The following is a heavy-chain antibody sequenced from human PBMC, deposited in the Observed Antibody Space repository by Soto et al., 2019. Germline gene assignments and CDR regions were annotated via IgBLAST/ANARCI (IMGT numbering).Heavy chain of an antibody. J-gene: IGHJ4*02. Sequence: GGSLRLSCAASGFTFSSYAMSWVRQAPGKGLEWVSAISGSGGSTYYADSVKGRFTISRDNSKNSLYLQMNSLRTEDTALYYCAKDKVGVPVKWGQGTLVTVSS. CDR1: GFTFSSYA. V-gene: IGHV3-43*02. CDR3: AKDKVGVPVK. D-gene: IGHD1-26*01. CDR2: ISGSGGST.